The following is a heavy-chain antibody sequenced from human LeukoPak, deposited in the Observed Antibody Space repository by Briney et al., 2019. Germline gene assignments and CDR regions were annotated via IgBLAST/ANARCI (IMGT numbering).Heavy chain of an antibody. CDR1: GYTFTSYD. Sequence: ASVKVSCKASGYTFTSYDINWVRQATGQGLEWMGWMNPNSGNTGYAQKFQGRVTMTRNTSITTVYMELSSLRSDDTAVYYCARAPLVERYYYYYYMDVWGKGTTVTVSS. CDR3: ARAPLVERYYYYYYMDV. D-gene: IGHD6-6*01. CDR2: MNPNSGNT. V-gene: IGHV1-8*01. J-gene: IGHJ6*03.